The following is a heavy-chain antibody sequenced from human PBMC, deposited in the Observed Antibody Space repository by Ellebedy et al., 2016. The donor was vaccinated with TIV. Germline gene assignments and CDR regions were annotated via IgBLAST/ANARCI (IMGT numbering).Heavy chain of an antibody. D-gene: IGHD3-16*02. J-gene: IGHJ4*02. Sequence: GGSLRLSCAASGFTFSDSYMSWIRQAPGKGLEWVSYISITGSYTNYTDSVKGRFTISRENAKNSLHLQMNSLRDEDTAVYYCARNGYEDVWGSYHHDYWGQGTLVTVSS. CDR1: GFTFSDSY. CDR2: ISITGSYT. V-gene: IGHV3-11*06. CDR3: ARNGYEDVWGSYHHDY.